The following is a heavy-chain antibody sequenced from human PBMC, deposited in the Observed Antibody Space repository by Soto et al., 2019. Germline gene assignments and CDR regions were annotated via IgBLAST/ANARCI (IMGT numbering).Heavy chain of an antibody. CDR1: GGSISSGGYY. CDR3: GRAGHSSSSEGANWFDP. D-gene: IGHD6-6*01. CDR2: IYYSGST. J-gene: IGHJ5*02. Sequence: PSETLSLACTVSGGSISSGGYYWSWIRQHPGKDLEWIGYIYYSGSTYLNPSHKSRLTISVDTSNNQFSLQLSLVTAAESAVYYCGRAGHSSSSEGANWFDPWGQGTLVTVSS. V-gene: IGHV4-31*03.